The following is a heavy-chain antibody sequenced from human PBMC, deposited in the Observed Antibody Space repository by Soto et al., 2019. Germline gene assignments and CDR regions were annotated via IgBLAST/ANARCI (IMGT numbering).Heavy chain of an antibody. J-gene: IGHJ4*02. CDR3: ARDRIGYGSGEFPDY. Sequence: PGGSLRLSCAASGFTFSDYYMSWIRQAPGKGLEWVSYISSSSYTNYADSVKGRFTISRDNAKNSLYLQMNSLRAEDTAVYYCARDRIGYGSGEFPDYWGQGTLVTVSS. D-gene: IGHD3-10*01. CDR2: ISSSSYT. V-gene: IGHV3-11*05. CDR1: GFTFSDYY.